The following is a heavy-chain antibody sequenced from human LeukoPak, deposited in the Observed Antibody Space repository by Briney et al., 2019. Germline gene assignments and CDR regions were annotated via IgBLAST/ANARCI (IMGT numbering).Heavy chain of an antibody. D-gene: IGHD7-27*01. J-gene: IGHJ6*03. V-gene: IGHV5-51*01. CDR3: ARHGSGVHYYYYMDV. Sequence: GESLKISCKGSGYSFTSYWIGWVRQIPGKGLEWMGIIYPGDSDTRYSPSFQGQVTISADKSISTAYLQWSSLKASDTAMYYCARHGSGVHYYYYMDVWGKGTTVTVSS. CDR2: IYPGDSDT. CDR1: GYSFTSYW.